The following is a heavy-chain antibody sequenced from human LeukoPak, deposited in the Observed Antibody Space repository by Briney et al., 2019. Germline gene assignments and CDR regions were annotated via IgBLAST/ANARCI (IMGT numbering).Heavy chain of an antibody. CDR1: GFTFSSYG. J-gene: IGHJ4*02. Sequence: GGSLRLSCEASGFTFSSYGMHWVRQAPGKGLEWVAVISYDGKVIYYADSVKGRFTISRDNSRNTLFLQMNGLRPDDTAVYYCAKEGTHDVSTWYDSWGQGTLVTVSS. D-gene: IGHD6-13*01. V-gene: IGHV3-30*18. CDR2: ISYDGKVI. CDR3: AKEGTHDVSTWYDS.